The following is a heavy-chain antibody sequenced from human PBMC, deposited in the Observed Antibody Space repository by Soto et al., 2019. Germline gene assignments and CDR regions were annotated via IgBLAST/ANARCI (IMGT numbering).Heavy chain of an antibody. V-gene: IGHV1-69*01. CDR1: GGTFSSYS. D-gene: IGHD1-26*01. J-gene: IGHJ4*02. CDR2: IIPIFGTA. Sequence: QVQLVQSGAEVKKPGSSVKVSCKASGGTFSSYSINWVRPAPGQGLEWMGEIIPIFGTANYAQEFQGRVTITADESTSTAYMELSSLRSEDTAVYYCARDGGRHSGGIDYWGQGTLVTVSS. CDR3: ARDGGRHSGGIDY.